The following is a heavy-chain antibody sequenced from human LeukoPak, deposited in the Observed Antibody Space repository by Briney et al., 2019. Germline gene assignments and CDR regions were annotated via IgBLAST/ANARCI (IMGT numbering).Heavy chain of an antibody. J-gene: IGHJ4*02. V-gene: IGHV3-30*19. CDR3: ARDLLRFYYGSGSYCDY. CDR2: TSYDGSNK. CDR1: GFTFSRNG. D-gene: IGHD3-10*01. Sequence: GGSLRLSCAASGFTFSRNGMHWVRQAPGKGLEWVAVTSYDGSNKYYADSVKGRFTISRDNSKNTLYLQMNSLRAEDTAVYYCARDLLRFYYGSGSYCDYWGQGTLVTVSS.